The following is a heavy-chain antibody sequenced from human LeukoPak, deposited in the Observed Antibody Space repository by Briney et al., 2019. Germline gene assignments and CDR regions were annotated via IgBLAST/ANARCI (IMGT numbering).Heavy chain of an antibody. J-gene: IGHJ3*02. V-gene: IGHV4-31*03. Sequence: PSQTLSLTCTVSVGSISSGGYYWSWIRQHPGKGQEWIGFIYYSGSTYYNPSLKSRLTISVDTSKSQFSLKLSSVTAADTAVCYCAGVVSGTYNDAINMWGQGTMVTVSS. CDR2: IYYSGST. D-gene: IGHD1-26*01. CDR3: AGVVSGTYNDAINM. CDR1: VGSISSGGYY.